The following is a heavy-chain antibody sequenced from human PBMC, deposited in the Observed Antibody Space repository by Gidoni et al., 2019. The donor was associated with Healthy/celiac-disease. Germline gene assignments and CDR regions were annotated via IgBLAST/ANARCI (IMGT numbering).Heavy chain of an antibody. V-gene: IGHV3-9*01. CDR3: AKGGGGWFGELLYPFDY. Sequence: EVQLVESGGGLVQPGRSLRLSCAASGFTFDDYAMHWVRQAPGKGLGWVSGISWNSGSIGYADAVKGRFTISRDNAKNSLYLQMNSLRAEDTALYYCAKGGGGWFGELLYPFDYWGQGTLVTVSS. D-gene: IGHD3-10*01. J-gene: IGHJ4*02. CDR1: GFTFDDYA. CDR2: ISWNSGSI.